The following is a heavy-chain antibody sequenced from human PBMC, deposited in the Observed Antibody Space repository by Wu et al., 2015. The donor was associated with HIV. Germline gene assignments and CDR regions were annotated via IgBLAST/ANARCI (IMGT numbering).Heavy chain of an antibody. CDR3: ARAEGYFEMV. D-gene: IGHD3-9*01. CDR1: GATFSSYA. J-gene: IGHJ4*02. V-gene: IGHV1-18*01. CDR2: ISAYNGNT. Sequence: QVQLVQSGAEVTKPGSSVKVSCKGTGATFSSYAISWVRQAPGQGLEWMGWISAYNGNTNYAQKLQGRVTMTTDTSTSTAYMELRSLRSDDTAVYYCARAEGYFEMVWGQGTLVTVSS.